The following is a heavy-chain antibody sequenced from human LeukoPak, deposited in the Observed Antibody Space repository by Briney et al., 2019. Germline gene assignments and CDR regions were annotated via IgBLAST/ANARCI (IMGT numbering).Heavy chain of an antibody. CDR2: ISKDKSFE. Sequence: GGSLRLSCVASGFTFSSYNMHWVRQAPGKGLEWVAVISKDKSFEYYGDSVKGRFTISRDNPRNTLYLEMNSLRAEDTAVYYCARESPRTFGWRKYYGMDVWCQGTTVTVSS. CDR3: ARESPRTFGWRKYYGMDV. CDR1: GFTFSSYN. V-gene: IGHV3-30*03. D-gene: IGHD2/OR15-2a*01. J-gene: IGHJ6*02.